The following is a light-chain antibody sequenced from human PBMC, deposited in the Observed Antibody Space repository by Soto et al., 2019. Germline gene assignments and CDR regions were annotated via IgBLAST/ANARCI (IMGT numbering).Light chain of an antibody. CDR2: GAS. CDR1: QSVSSSY. CDR3: QQYGSETWT. V-gene: IGKV3-20*01. J-gene: IGKJ1*01. Sequence: EIVLTQSPGTLSLSPGERATLSCRASQSVSSSYLAWYQQQPGQAPRLLIYGASSRATGIPDRFSGSGSGTDFTLTISRLEPEDFAVYYCQQYGSETWTFG.